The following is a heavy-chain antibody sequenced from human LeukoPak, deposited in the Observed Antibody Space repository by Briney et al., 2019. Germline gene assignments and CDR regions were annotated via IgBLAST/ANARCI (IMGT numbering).Heavy chain of an antibody. D-gene: IGHD2-8*01. CDR2: IYPDDSGT. V-gene: IGHV5-51*01. Sequence: GESLKISCKGSGYSFTSYWIGWVRQMPGKGLEWMGIIYPDDSGTRYSPSFEGQVIISVDKSINTAYLQWSSLKASDTATYYCARHGHCTNGVCYSNYYYYMDVWAKGPRSPSP. J-gene: IGHJ6*03. CDR3: ARHGHCTNGVCYSNYYYYMDV. CDR1: GYSFTSYW.